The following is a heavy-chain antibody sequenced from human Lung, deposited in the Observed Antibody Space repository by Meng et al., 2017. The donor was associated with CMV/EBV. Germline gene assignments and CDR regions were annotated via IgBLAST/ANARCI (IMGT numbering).Heavy chain of an antibody. J-gene: IGHJ4*02. CDR2: ISENGGSP. Sequence: GGSXRLXCAASGFIFSDYIMSWVRQAPGRGLEWVSAISENGGSPYYADSVKGRFTISRDNSKNTVSLQMDSLRVEDTATYYCAKALNSGRPNSWGQGTLVTVSS. CDR3: AKALNSGRPNS. D-gene: IGHD6-6*01. CDR1: GFIFSDYI. V-gene: IGHV3-23*01.